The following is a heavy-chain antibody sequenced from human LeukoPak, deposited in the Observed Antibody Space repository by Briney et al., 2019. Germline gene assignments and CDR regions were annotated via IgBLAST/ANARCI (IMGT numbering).Heavy chain of an antibody. V-gene: IGHV3-33*01. CDR1: GFIVRTFG. CDR3: ARARDNYDESGHSALDH. J-gene: IGHJ4*02. D-gene: IGHD3-22*01. Sequence: HPGRSLRLSCAASGFIVRTFGMHWVRQAPGKGLQWVASMWYDETNKYYADSVKGRFTISRDNFKNVLYLQMDSLRAEDTAMYYCARARDNYDESGHSALDHWGQGTLVTVSS. CDR2: MWYDETNK.